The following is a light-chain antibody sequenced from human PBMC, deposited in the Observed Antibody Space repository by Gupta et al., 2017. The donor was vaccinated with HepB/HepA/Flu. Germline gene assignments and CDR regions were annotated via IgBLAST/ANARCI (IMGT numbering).Light chain of an antibody. J-gene: IGLJ2*01. V-gene: IGLV3-19*01. CDR3: KSRDNSGNRVV. CDR2: GRN. CDR1: SLRTYF. Sequence: SSELTQDPAVSVALGQTVTITCQGDSLRTYFASWYQQKPGQAPVLVIYGRNNRPSGIPDRFSGSSLGDTASLSITGAQAEDEADYYCKSRDNSGNRVVFGGGTKRTVL.